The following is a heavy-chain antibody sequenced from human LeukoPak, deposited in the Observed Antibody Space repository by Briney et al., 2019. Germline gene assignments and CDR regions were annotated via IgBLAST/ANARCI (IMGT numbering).Heavy chain of an antibody. J-gene: IGHJ6*02. CDR2: INHSGST. CDR1: GGSFSGYY. Sequence: PSETLSLTCAVYGGSFSGYYWSWIRQPPGKGLEWIGEINHSGSTNYNPSLKSRVTISVDTSKNQFSLKLSSVTAADTAVYYCARARSLRASLTKSYGMDVRGQGTTVTVSS. CDR3: ARARSLRASLTKSYGMDV. V-gene: IGHV4-34*01.